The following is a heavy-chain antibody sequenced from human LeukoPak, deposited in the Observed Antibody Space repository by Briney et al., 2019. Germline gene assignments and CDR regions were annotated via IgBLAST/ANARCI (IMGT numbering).Heavy chain of an antibody. CDR2: ISYDGSNK. D-gene: IGHD3-3*01. CDR3: ARVRSGFISTYCFDY. CDR1: GFTFSSYA. V-gene: IGHV3-30-3*01. Sequence: GGSLRLSCAASGFTFSSYAMHWVRQAPGKGLEWVAVISYDGSNKYYADSVKGRFTISRDNSKNTLYLQMNSLRAEDTAVYYCARVRSGFISTYCFDYWGQGTLVTVSS. J-gene: IGHJ4*02.